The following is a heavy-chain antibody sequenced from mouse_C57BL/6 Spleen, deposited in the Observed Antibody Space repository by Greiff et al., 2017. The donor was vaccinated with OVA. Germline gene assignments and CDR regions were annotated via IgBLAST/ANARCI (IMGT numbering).Heavy chain of an antibody. CDR2: IYPGDGDT. CDR1: GYAFSSYW. D-gene: IGHD1-1*01. Sequence: VHLVESGAELVKPGASVKISCKASGYAFSSYWMNWVKQRPGKGLEWIGQIYPGDGDTNYNGKFKGKATLTADKSSSTAYMQLSSLTSEDSAVYFCAIGTVGGYAMDYWGQGTSVTVSS. J-gene: IGHJ4*01. CDR3: AIGTVGGYAMDY. V-gene: IGHV1-80*01.